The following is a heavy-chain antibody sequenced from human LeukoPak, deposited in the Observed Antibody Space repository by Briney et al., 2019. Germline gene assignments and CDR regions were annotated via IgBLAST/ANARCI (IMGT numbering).Heavy chain of an antibody. Sequence: PSETLSLTCIVADGSISSYYWSWIRQPPGKGLEWMGYIHSNGTTNYSPSLKSRITMSLDTSKNQFSLRLRSVTAADTAMYYCARATYISSRASQLGYWGQGTLVTVSS. CDR1: DGSISSYY. CDR3: ARATYISSRASQLGY. V-gene: IGHV4-59*01. CDR2: IHSNGTT. D-gene: IGHD6-13*01. J-gene: IGHJ4*02.